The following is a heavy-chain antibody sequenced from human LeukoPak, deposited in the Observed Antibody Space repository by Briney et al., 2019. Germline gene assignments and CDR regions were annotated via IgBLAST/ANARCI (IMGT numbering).Heavy chain of an antibody. CDR2: ISGSSSYI. V-gene: IGHV3-21*01. D-gene: IGHD3-22*01. CDR1: GFTFSNYW. J-gene: IGHJ4*02. CDR3: AKDEYYYDSSGSDY. Sequence: PGGSLRLSCAASGFTFSNYWMSWVRQAPGKGLEWVSSISGSSSYIYYADSVKGRFTISRDNSKNTLYLQMNSLRAEDTAVYYCAKDEYYYDSSGSDYWGQGTLVTVSS.